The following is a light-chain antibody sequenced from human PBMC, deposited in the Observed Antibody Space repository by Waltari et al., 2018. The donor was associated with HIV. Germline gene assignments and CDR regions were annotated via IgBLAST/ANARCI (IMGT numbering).Light chain of an antibody. J-gene: IGLJ2*01. CDR3: ASWEDSLHGPV. CDR2: SNN. CDR1: SSNTGNNP. V-gene: IGLV1-44*01. Sequence: QSVLTQPPSASGTPGQGVPIPFSASSSNTGNNPANWYQQLPGTAPKLLIYSNNQRPSGVPDRISGSKSGTSASLAIGGLQSDDEADYYCASWEDSLHGPVFGGGTKLTVL.